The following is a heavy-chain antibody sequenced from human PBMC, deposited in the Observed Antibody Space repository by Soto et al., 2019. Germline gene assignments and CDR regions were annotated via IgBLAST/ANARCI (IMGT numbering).Heavy chain of an antibody. D-gene: IGHD6-6*01. CDR3: ARGKPRPPIFDY. CDR1: GGSISSGGYY. Sequence: PSETLSLTCTVSGGSISSGGYYWSWIRQHPGKGLEWIGYIYYSGSTYYNPSLKSRVTISVDTSKNQFSLKLSSVTAADTAVYYCARGKPRPPIFDYWGQGTLVTVSS. J-gene: IGHJ4*02. V-gene: IGHV4-31*03. CDR2: IYYSGST.